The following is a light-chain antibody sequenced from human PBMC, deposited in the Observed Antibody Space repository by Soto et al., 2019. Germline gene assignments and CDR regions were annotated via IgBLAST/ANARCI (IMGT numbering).Light chain of an antibody. J-gene: IGLJ2*01. Sequence: QSVLTQPPSVSEAPRQRVTISCSGSSSNIGNNAVNWYQQLPGKAPKLLIYYDDLLPSGVSDRFSGSKSGTSASLAISGLQSEDEPDYYCAAWDDSLNAVVFGGGTKLTVL. CDR1: SSNIGNNA. CDR2: YDD. CDR3: AAWDDSLNAVV. V-gene: IGLV1-36*01.